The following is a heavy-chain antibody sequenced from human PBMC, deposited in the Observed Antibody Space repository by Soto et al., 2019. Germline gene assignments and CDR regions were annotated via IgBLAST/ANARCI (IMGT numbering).Heavy chain of an antibody. D-gene: IGHD1-7*01. V-gene: IGHV4-4*02. CDR3: ASRDPGTSVDY. J-gene: IGHJ4*02. CDR2: IYRTGST. Sequence: AXETLSLTCAVSGGSLTSNNWWTWVRQPPGQGLEWIGEIYRTGSTNYNPSLKSRVTISLDKSENQFSLKVTSLTAADTAVYYCASRDPGTSVDYWGQGNLVTVSS. CDR1: GGSLTSNNW.